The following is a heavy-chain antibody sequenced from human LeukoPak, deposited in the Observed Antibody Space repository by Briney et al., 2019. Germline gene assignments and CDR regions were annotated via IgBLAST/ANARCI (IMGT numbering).Heavy chain of an antibody. CDR3: ARDPSAVPTAVNWFDP. J-gene: IGHJ5*02. Sequence: GSLSLSCAVSGFTFSDHFLDWVRQAPGKGLEWVSSISSTSTYIYYTDSVKGRFTISRDNAKNSLYLQMDSLRAEDTAVYYCARDPSAVPTAVNWFDPWGQGTLVTVSS. CDR1: GFTFSDHF. D-gene: IGHD2-2*01. CDR2: ISSTSTYI. V-gene: IGHV3-21*01.